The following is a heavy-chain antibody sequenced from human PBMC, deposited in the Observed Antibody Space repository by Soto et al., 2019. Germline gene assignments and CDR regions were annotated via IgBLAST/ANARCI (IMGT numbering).Heavy chain of an antibody. D-gene: IGHD5-18*01. CDR1: GASISSGTYY. V-gene: IGHV4-61*03. CDR2: IYYTGST. J-gene: IGHJ5*02. Sequence: QVHLQESRPGLVKASETLSLTCTVFGASISSGTYYWTWIRQAPGKGLEWVGHIYYTGSTNYNPALNDRVTISVDTSKNRFSLQLTSVAAADTAVYYCARGAGFSYASTWFDIWGQGTLVTVSS. CDR3: ARGAGFSYASTWFDI.